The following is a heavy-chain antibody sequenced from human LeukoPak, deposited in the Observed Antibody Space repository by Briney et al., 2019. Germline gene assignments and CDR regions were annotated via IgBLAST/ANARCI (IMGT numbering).Heavy chain of an antibody. CDR3: ARRLSGHDAFDF. Sequence: MAGESLKISCETSGFSFTNYWIGWVRQVPGKGLEWMGLIHPGDSESRYSPSCQGRVTISADTSITTAYLQWSSLRASDTAMYYCARRLSGHDAFDFWGPGTMVIVS. V-gene: IGHV5-51*01. CDR2: IHPGDSES. CDR1: GFSFTNYW. D-gene: IGHD6-25*01. J-gene: IGHJ3*01.